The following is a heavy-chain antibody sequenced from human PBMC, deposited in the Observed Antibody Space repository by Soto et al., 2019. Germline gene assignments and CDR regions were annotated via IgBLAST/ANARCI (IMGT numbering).Heavy chain of an antibody. CDR1: GFTFSNYA. CDR3: ARNTIPHPHY. CDR2: ISSSGDSP. D-gene: IGHD1-1*01. V-gene: IGHV3-23*01. J-gene: IGHJ4*02. Sequence: EVQLLESGGGLVQPGGSLRLSCAASGFTFSNYAMSWVRQAPGKGLEWVSAISSSGDSPYYADSVKGRFTVTRDNSMNTLYLQMNSLRVEDTAIYDFARNTIPHPHYRGQGTLVTVSS.